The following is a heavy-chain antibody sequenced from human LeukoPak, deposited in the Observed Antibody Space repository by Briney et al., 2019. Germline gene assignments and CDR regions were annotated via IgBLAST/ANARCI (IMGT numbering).Heavy chain of an antibody. CDR2: ISAYNGNT. J-gene: IGHJ5*02. CDR3: ARVRWDYYDSSGYRTNWFDP. V-gene: IGHV1-18*01. CDR1: GYTFTSYG. Sequence: ASVTVSFKASGYTFTSYGISWVRQAPGQGLEWMGWISAYNGNTNYAQKLQGRVTMTTDTSTSTAYMELRSLRSDDTAVYYCARVRWDYYDSSGYRTNWFDPWGQGTLVTVSS. D-gene: IGHD3-22*01.